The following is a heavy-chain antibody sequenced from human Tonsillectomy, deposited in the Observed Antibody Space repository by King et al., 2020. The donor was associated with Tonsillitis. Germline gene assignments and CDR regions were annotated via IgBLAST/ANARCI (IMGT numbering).Heavy chain of an antibody. D-gene: IGHD2-2*01. Sequence: QLQESGPGLVKPSETLSLTCTVSGGSISSSSYYWGWIRQPPGKGLEWIGSIYHSGSTYYNPSLKSRVTISVDTSKNQFSLKLSSVTAADTAVYYCARQDCSSTSCYGLGLFDYWGQGTLVTVSS. CDR2: IYHSGST. CDR1: GGSISSSSYY. CDR3: ARQDCSSTSCYGLGLFDY. J-gene: IGHJ4*02. V-gene: IGHV4-39*07.